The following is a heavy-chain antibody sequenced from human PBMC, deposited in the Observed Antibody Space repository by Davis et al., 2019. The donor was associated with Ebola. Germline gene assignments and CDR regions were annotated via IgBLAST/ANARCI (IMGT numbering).Heavy chain of an antibody. CDR3: AKAGGGNPYYYYGMDV. CDR1: GFTFSSYG. Sequence: PGGSLRLSCAASGFTFSSYGMHWVRQAPGKGLEWVAFIRYDGSNKYYADSVKGRFTISRDNSKNTLYLQMNSLRAEDTAVYYCAKAGGGNPYYYYGMDVWGQGTTVTVSS. J-gene: IGHJ6*02. D-gene: IGHD4-23*01. CDR2: IRYDGSNK. V-gene: IGHV3-30*02.